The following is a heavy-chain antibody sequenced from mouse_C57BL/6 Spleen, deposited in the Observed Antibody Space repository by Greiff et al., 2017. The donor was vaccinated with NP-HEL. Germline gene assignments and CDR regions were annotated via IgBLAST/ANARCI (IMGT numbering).Heavy chain of an antibody. CDR1: GYTFTSYW. J-gene: IGHJ2*01. CDR2: INPSSGYT. CDR3: FTTVVATDY. Sequence: QVQLQQSGAELAKPGASVKLSCKASGYTFTSYWMHWVKQRPGQGLEWIGYINPSSGYTKYNQKFKDKATLTADKSSCTAYMQLSSLTYEDSAVYYCFTTVVATDYWGQGTTLTVSS. V-gene: IGHV1-7*01. D-gene: IGHD1-1*01.